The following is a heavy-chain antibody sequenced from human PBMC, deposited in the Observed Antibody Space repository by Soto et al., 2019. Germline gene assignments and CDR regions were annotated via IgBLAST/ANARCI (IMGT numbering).Heavy chain of an antibody. Sequence: SVKVSCKASGGTFSSYAISWVRQAPGQGLEWMGGIIPIFGTANYAQKFQGRVTITADESTSTAYMELSSLRSDDTAVYYCARVTSIAVAGTRGWFDPWGQGTLVTVSS. J-gene: IGHJ5*02. CDR1: GGTFSSYA. CDR3: ARVTSIAVAGTRGWFDP. CDR2: IIPIFGTA. D-gene: IGHD6-19*01. V-gene: IGHV1-69*13.